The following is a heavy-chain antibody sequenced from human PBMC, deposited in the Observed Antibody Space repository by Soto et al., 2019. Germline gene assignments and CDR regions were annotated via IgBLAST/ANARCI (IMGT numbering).Heavy chain of an antibody. J-gene: IGHJ4*02. CDR3: ARVHSSSAIDY. Sequence: QVQLVQSGAEVKKPGASVKVSCKASGYTFTSYYMHWGRQAPGQGLEWMGIINPCGVSTSYAQKVQGRVTMTRDPYTSTVYMELSSLRSEDTAVYYCARVHSSSAIDYWGQGTLVTVSS. D-gene: IGHD6-13*01. CDR1: GYTFTSYY. CDR2: INPCGVST. V-gene: IGHV1-46*01.